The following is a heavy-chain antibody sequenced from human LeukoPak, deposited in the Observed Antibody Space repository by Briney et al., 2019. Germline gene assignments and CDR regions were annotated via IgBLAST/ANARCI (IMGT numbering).Heavy chain of an antibody. Sequence: VGSLRLSCAASVFTFSSYSMNWVRQAPGKGLEWVSSISSSSSYIYYADSVKGRFTISRDNAKNSLYLQMNSLRAEDTAVYHCARDASAFDYRGQGTLVTVSS. CDR3: ARDASAFDY. CDR1: VFTFSSYS. CDR2: ISSSSSYI. J-gene: IGHJ4*02. V-gene: IGHV3-21*01.